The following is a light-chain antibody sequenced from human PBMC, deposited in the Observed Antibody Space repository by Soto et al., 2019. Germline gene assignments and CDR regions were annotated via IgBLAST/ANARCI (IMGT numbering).Light chain of an antibody. CDR3: QQYYTTPIT. CDR2: WAS. Sequence: DFVMTQSPDSLAVSLGERATINCKSSQSVLYRSKNKNFLAWYQQKPRQPPKLLIYWASTRESGVPDRFSGSGSGTDFTLTISSLQAEDVAIYYCQQYYTTPITFGQGTRLEIK. V-gene: IGKV4-1*01. J-gene: IGKJ5*01. CDR1: QSVLYRSKNKNF.